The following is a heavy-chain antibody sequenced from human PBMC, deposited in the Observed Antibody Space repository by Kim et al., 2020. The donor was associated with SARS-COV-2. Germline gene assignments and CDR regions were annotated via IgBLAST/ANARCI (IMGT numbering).Heavy chain of an antibody. V-gene: IGHV3-21*01. D-gene: IGHD1-20*01. J-gene: IGHJ4*02. CDR1: GFTFSSYS. CDR2: ISSSSSYI. Sequence: GGSLRLSCAASGFTFSSYSMNWVRQAPGKGLEWVSSISSSSSYIYYADSVKGRFTISRDNAKNSLYLQMNSLRAEDTAVYYCARGITGTRSPDFDYWGQGTLVTVSS. CDR3: ARGITGTRSPDFDY.